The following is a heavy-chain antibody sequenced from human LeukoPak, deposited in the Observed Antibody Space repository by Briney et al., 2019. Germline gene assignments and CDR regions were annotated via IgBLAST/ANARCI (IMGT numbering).Heavy chain of an antibody. CDR2: IKQDGGEK. D-gene: IGHD1-7*01. V-gene: IGHV3-7*01. CDR1: GFIFSDYW. Sequence: PGGSLRLSCAASGFIFSDYWMTWVRQAPGKGLEWVAHIKQDGGEKYFVDSVKGRFTISRDNAKNLVYLQMSSLRAEDTAVYYCARGWNYAFRFDNWGQGTLATVSS. J-gene: IGHJ4*02. CDR3: ARGWNYAFRFDN.